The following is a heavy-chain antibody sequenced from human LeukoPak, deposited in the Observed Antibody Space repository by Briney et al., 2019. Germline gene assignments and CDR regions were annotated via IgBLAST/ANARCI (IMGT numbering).Heavy chain of an antibody. J-gene: IGHJ6*03. CDR2: IYSGGST. Sequence: GGSLRLSCAASGFTVSSNYMSWVRQAPGKGLEWVSVIYSGGSTYYADSVKGRFTISRDNSKNTLYLQMNSLRAEDTAVYYCARVSESSYYDFWSGYYTGYYYYMDVWAKGPRSPSP. CDR1: GFTVSSNY. D-gene: IGHD3-3*01. V-gene: IGHV3-66*01. CDR3: ARVSESSYYDFWSGYYTGYYYYMDV.